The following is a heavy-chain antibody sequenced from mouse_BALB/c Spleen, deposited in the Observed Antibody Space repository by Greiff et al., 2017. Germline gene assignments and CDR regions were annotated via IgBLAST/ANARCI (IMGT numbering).Heavy chain of an antibody. Sequence: EVQLQESGGGLVQPGGSRKLSCAASGFTFSDYGMAWVRQAPGKGPEWVAFISNLAYSIYYADTVTGRFTISRENAKNTLYLEMSSLRSEDTAMYDCARWGAPDWYIDVWGEGTTVTVSS. CDR3: ARWGAPDWYIDV. V-gene: IGHV5-15*02. J-gene: IGHJ1*01. CDR1: GFTFSDYG. CDR2: ISNLAYSI.